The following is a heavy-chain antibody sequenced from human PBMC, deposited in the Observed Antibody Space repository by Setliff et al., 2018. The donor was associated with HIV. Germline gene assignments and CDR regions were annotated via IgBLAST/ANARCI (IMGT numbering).Heavy chain of an antibody. J-gene: IGHJ4*02. V-gene: IGHV3-20*04. D-gene: IGHD3-10*01. CDR2: INWNGVTT. CDR3: AKDSGSGSFQLYYFDY. Sequence: PGGSLRLSCAASGFTVDNYGMSWVRQSPGKGLEWVSTINWNGVTTYYADSVKGRFTISRDNSKNTLYLQMNSLRAEDTAVYYCAKDSGSGSFQLYYFDYWGQGTLVTVSS. CDR1: GFTVDNYG.